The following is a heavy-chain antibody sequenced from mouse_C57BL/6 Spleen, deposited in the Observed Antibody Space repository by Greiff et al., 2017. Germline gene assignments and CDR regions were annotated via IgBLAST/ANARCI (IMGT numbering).Heavy chain of an antibody. CDR3: ARSEGSYGNSNYDAMDY. D-gene: IGHD1-1*01. V-gene: IGHV1-82*01. CDR2: IYPGDGDT. CDR1: GYAFSSSW. Sequence: LVESGPELVKPGASVKISCKASGYAFSSSWMNWVKQRPGKGLEWIGRIYPGDGDTNYNGKFKGKATMTADKSSSTAYMQLSSLTSEDSAVYFCARSEGSYGNSNYDAMDYWGQGTSVTVSS. J-gene: IGHJ4*01.